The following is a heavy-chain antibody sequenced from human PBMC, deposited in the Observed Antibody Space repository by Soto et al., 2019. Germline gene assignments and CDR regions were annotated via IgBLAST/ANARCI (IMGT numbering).Heavy chain of an antibody. D-gene: IGHD6-13*01. J-gene: IGHJ4*02. CDR3: AREKPYSSSWYHDY. CDR2: INHSGST. CDR1: GGSFSGYY. V-gene: IGHV4-34*01. Sequence: VQLQQWGAGLLKPSEILSLTCAVYGGSFSGYYWSWIRQPPGKGLEWIGEINHSGSTNYNPSLKSRVTISVDTSKNQFSLKLSSVTAADTAVYYCAREKPYSSSWYHDYWGQGTLVTVSS.